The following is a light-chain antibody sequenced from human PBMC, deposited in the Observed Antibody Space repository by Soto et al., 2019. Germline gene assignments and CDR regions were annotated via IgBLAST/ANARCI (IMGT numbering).Light chain of an antibody. V-gene: IGKV3-11*01. Sequence: EIVLTQSPATLSLSPGERATLSCRAGQSVSSYLAWYQQKPGQAPRLLIYDASNRATGIPARFSGSGSGTDFTLTISSLQPEDFAVYYCQHRSNSPPGLTFGSGAQVDIK. CDR2: DAS. CDR3: QHRSNSPPGLT. CDR1: QSVSSY. J-gene: IGKJ3*01.